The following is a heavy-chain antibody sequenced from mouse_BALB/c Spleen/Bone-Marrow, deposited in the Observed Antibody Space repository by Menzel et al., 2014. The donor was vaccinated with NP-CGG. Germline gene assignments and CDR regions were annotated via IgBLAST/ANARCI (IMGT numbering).Heavy chain of an antibody. CDR2: VNPNSGGT. V-gene: IGHV1-26*01. CDR3: ARLITAGWYFDV. J-gene: IGHJ1*01. Sequence: EVQLQQSGPDLVQTGASVKISCKASGYSFTGYYMHWVKQSHGKSLEWIGRVNPNSGGTSYNQKFKGKAILTVDKSSNTAYMELRSLTSEDSAVYYCARLITAGWYFDVWGAGTTVTVSS. D-gene: IGHD2-4*01. CDR1: GYSFTGYY.